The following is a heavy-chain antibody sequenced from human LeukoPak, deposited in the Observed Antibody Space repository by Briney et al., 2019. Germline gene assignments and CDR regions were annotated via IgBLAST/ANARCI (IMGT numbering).Heavy chain of an antibody. Sequence: GRSLRLSCAASGFTFSSYGMSWVRQAPGKGLEWVSAISGSGGSTYYADSVKGRFTISRDNSKNTLYLQMNSLRAEDTAVYYCAKAVGATGIFDYWGQGTLVTVSS. CDR2: ISGSGGST. CDR1: GFTFSSYG. V-gene: IGHV3-23*01. J-gene: IGHJ4*02. CDR3: AKAVGATGIFDY. D-gene: IGHD1-26*01.